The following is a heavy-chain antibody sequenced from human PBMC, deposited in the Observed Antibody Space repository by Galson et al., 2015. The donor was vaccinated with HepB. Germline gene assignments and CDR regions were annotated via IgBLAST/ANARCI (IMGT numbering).Heavy chain of an antibody. J-gene: IGHJ4*02. CDR2: ISSSSSYT. Sequence: SLRLSCAASGFTFSDYYMSWIRQAPGKGLEWVSYISSSSSYTNYADSVKGRFTISRDNAKNSLYLQMNSLRAEDTAVYYCARGTVVVAAGFYYFDYWGQGTLVTVSS. CDR3: ARGTVVVAAGFYYFDY. D-gene: IGHD2-15*01. CDR1: GFTFSDYY. V-gene: IGHV3-11*06.